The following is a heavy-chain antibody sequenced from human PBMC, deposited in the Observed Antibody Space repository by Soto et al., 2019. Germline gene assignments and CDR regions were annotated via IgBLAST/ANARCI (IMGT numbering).Heavy chain of an antibody. CDR1: GFTFTNAW. J-gene: IGHJ1*01. CDR3: TTALGTYAAEYFHP. Sequence: PGGSLRLSCAASGFTFTNAWMSWVRQAPGKGLEWVGRIKSKTDGGTTDYAAPVKGRFTISRDDSKNTLYLQMNSLKTEDTAVYYCTTALGTYAAEYFHPWAQRNTVPISS. V-gene: IGHV3-15*01. CDR2: IKSKTDGGTT. D-gene: IGHD4-17*01.